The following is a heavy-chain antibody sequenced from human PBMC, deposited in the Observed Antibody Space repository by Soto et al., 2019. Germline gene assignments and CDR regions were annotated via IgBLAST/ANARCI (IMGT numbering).Heavy chain of an antibody. V-gene: IGHV1-3*01. D-gene: IGHD2-15*01. Sequence: ASVKVSCKASGYTFTSYAMHWVRQAPGQRLEWMGWINAGNGNTKYSQKFQGRVTITRDTSASTAYMELSSLRSEDTAVYYCARLVVGDYYYGMDVWGQGTTVTVSS. J-gene: IGHJ6*02. CDR3: ARLVVGDYYYGMDV. CDR1: GYTFTSYA. CDR2: INAGNGNT.